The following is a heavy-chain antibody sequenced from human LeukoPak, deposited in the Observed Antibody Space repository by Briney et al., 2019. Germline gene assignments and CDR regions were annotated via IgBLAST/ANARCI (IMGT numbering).Heavy chain of an antibody. CDR3: AWGPKYYDFWSGYSPLSY. Sequence: PGRSLRLSCVASGFTFSSYGMHWVRQAPGKGLEWVAVISYDGSNKYYADSVKGRFTISRDNSKNTLYLQMNSLRAEDTAVYYCAWGPKYYDFWSGYSPLSYWGQGTLVTVSS. CDR2: ISYDGSNK. CDR1: GFTFSSYG. D-gene: IGHD3-3*01. V-gene: IGHV3-30*03. J-gene: IGHJ4*02.